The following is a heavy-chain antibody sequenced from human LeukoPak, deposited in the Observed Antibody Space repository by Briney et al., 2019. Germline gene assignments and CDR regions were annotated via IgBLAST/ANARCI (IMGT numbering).Heavy chain of an antibody. CDR1: GGSISSSSYY. CDR3: AREGGYYDILTGYYPYNWFDP. Sequence: SETLSLTCTVSGGSISSSSYYWGWIRQPPGKGLEWIGSIYYSGSTYYNPSLKSRVTISVDTSKNQFSLKLSSVTVADTAVYYFAREGGYYDILTGYYPYNWFDPWGQGTLVTVSS. D-gene: IGHD3-9*01. J-gene: IGHJ5*02. V-gene: IGHV4-39*07. CDR2: IYYSGST.